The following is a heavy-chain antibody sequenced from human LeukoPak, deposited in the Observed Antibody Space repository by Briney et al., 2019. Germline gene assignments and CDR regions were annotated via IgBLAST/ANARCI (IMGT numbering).Heavy chain of an antibody. CDR2: ISSSSSYI. V-gene: IGHV3-21*01. CDR3: ARVGGWGGRGVDY. Sequence: GGSLRLSCAASGFTFSSYSMNWVRQAPGKGLEWVSSISSSSSYIYYADSVRGRFTISRDNAKNSLYLQMNSLRAEDTAVYYCARVGGWGGRGVDYWGQGTLVTVSS. D-gene: IGHD3-10*01. CDR1: GFTFSSYS. J-gene: IGHJ4*02.